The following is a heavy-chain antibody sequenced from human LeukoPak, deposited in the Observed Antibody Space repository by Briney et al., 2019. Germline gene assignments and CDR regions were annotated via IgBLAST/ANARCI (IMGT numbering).Heavy chain of an antibody. D-gene: IGHD5-18*01. J-gene: IGHJ4*02. CDR3: ARDQKHGYTYGYPLDY. Sequence: GGSLRLSCAASGFTFSSYWMSWVRQAPGKGLEWVANIKQDGSEKYYVGSVKGRFTISRDNAKNSLYLQMNSLRAEDTAVYYCARDQKHGYTYGYPLDYWGQGTLVTVSS. CDR2: IKQDGSEK. CDR1: GFTFSSYW. V-gene: IGHV3-7*01.